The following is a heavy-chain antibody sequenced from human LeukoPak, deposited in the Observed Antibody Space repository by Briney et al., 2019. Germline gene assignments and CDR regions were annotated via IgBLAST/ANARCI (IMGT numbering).Heavy chain of an antibody. CDR3: AKLIGVWFMAHNIDY. Sequence: GGSLRLSCAASGFTFSGYAMSWVRQAPGKGLEWVSAISGSGGSTYYADSVKGRFTISRDNSKNTLYLQMNSLRAEDTAVYYCAKLIGVWFMAHNIDYCGQGNLGTVS. J-gene: IGHJ4*02. CDR1: GFTFSGYA. V-gene: IGHV3-23*01. D-gene: IGHD2-21*01. CDR2: ISGSGGST.